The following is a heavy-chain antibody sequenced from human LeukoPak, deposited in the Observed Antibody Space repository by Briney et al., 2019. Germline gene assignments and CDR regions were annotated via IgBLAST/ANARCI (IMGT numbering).Heavy chain of an antibody. CDR1: GFTFSSYW. CDR3: ARTPYYGSGSYLYYFDY. J-gene: IGHJ4*02. CDR2: ISTDGSST. V-gene: IGHV3-74*03. Sequence: GGSLRLSCAASGFTFSSYWMHWVRQAPGKGLVWVSRISTDGSSTTYADSVKGRFTISRDNSKNTLYLQMNSLRAEDTAVYYCARTPYYGSGSYLYYFDYWGQGTLVAVSS. D-gene: IGHD3-10*01.